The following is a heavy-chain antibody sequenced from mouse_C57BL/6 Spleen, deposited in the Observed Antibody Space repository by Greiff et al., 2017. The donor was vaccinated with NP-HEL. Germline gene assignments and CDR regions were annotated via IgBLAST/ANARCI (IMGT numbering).Heavy chain of an antibody. D-gene: IGHD2-2*01. Sequence: VQLQQSGAELVRPGSSVKLSCKASGYTFTSYWMDWVKQRPGQGLEWIGNIYPSDSETHYNQKFKDKATLTVDKSSSKAYMQLSSLTSEDSAVYYCAREVTKYFDVWGTGTTVTVSS. CDR3: AREVTKYFDV. CDR1: GYTFTSYW. CDR2: IYPSDSET. J-gene: IGHJ1*03. V-gene: IGHV1-61*01.